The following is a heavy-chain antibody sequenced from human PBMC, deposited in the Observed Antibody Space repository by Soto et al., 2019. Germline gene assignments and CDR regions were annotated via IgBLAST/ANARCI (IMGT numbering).Heavy chain of an antibody. J-gene: IGHJ5*02. Sequence: EVQLVESGGGLVQPGGSLRLSCAASGFTFSSYWMSWVRQAPGKGLEWVANIKQDGSEKYYVDSVKGRFTISRDNAKNSLYLQMNSLRAEDTAVYYCACQLERHSFSWFDPWGQGTLVTVSS. CDR2: IKQDGSEK. V-gene: IGHV3-7*01. CDR1: GFTFSSYW. CDR3: ACQLERHSFSWFDP. D-gene: IGHD1-1*01.